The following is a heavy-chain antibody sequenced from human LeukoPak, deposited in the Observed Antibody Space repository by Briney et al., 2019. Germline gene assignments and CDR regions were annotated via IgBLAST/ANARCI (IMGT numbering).Heavy chain of an antibody. CDR1: GFTFDSYW. J-gene: IGHJ4*02. CDR2: SNSDGTST. V-gene: IGHV3-74*01. Sequence: GGSLRLSCAASGFTFDSYWMHWVRQVPGKGLVCVARSNSDGTSTTYADSVKGRFTNSRDNAKHTLYVQMNSLRIEDTAVYFCTRGLSLGQHFDYRGQGTQVTVSS. CDR3: TRGLSLGQHFDY.